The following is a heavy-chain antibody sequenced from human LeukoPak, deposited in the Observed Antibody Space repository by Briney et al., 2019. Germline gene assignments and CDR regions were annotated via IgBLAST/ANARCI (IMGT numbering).Heavy chain of an antibody. CDR1: GFTFSGSA. J-gene: IGHJ4*02. V-gene: IGHV3-73*01. CDR3: TRHDILEMATTPFDY. Sequence: GGSPRLSCAASGFTFSGSAMHWVRQASGKGLEWVGRIRSKANSYATAYAASVKGRFTISRDDSKNTAYLQMNSLKTEDTAVYYCTRHDILEMATTPFDYWGQGTLVTVSS. CDR2: IRSKANSYAT. D-gene: IGHD5-24*01.